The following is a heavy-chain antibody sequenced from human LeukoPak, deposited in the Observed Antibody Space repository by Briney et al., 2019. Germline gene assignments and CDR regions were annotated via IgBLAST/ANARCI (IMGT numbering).Heavy chain of an antibody. D-gene: IGHD3-22*01. J-gene: IGHJ3*02. Sequence: ASVKVSCRASGYTFTGYYMHWVRQAPGQGLEWMGWINPNSGGTNYAQKFQGRVTMTRDTSISTAYMELSRLRSDDTAVYYCASRAAMIPPGVDIWGQGTMVTVSS. CDR2: INPNSGGT. CDR1: GYTFTGYY. V-gene: IGHV1-2*02. CDR3: ASRAAMIPPGVDI.